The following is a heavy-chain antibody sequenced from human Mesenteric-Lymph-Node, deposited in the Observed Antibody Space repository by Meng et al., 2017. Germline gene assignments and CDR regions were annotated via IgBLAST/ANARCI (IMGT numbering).Heavy chain of an antibody. Sequence: VRVVESGGGLVKPGGSLRLSCAAYGFTFSDYYMSWIRQAPGKGLEWVSAISGSGGNTYYADSVKGRFTISRDNSRNTLYLQMNSLRVEDTAVYYCAKGVGGVVVYWGQGTLVTVSS. CDR3: AKGVGGVVVY. J-gene: IGHJ4*02. V-gene: IGHV3-23*04. CDR2: ISGSGGNT. D-gene: IGHD2-15*01. CDR1: GFTFSDYY.